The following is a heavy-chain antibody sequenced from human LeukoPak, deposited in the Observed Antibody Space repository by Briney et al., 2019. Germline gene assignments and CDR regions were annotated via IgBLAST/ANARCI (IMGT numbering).Heavy chain of an antibody. CDR3: ARKQTGTMYDV. V-gene: IGHV4-39*07. CDR1: GGSISSSSFY. Sequence: SETLSLTCIVPGGSISSSSFYWAWIRQSPGKGLEWIGTFSSGGSAYYNPSLTSRVSISKDTSDNQFSLRLYSVTAADTAVYYCARKQTGTMYDVWGQGTQVSVSS. J-gene: IGHJ4*02. D-gene: IGHD1-7*01. CDR2: FSSGGSA.